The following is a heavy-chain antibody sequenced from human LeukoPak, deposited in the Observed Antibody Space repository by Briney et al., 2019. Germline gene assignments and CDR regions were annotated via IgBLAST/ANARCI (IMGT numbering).Heavy chain of an antibody. V-gene: IGHV1-69*13. Sequence: SVNVSCKASGGTFSSYAISWVRQAPGQGLEWMGGIIPIFGTANYAQKFQGRVTITADESTSTAYMELSSLRSEDTAVYYCARDLISAAGTFDYWGQGTLVTASS. J-gene: IGHJ4*02. CDR2: IIPIFGTA. CDR3: ARDLISAAGTFDY. D-gene: IGHD6-13*01. CDR1: GGTFSSYA.